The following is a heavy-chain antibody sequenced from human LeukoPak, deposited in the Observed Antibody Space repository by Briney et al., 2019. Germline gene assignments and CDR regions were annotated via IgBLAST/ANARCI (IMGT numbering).Heavy chain of an antibody. D-gene: IGHD1-26*01. CDR3: ARDGVPSGSYFDF. V-gene: IGHV4-59*01. CDR1: GGSISSYY. Sequence: SETLSLTCTVSGGSISSYYWSWIRQPPGEGLEWIGYIYYSGSTNYNPSLRSRVTISVDTSKNQFSLRLSSMTPADTAVYYCARDGVPSGSYFDFWGQGTVVTVSS. J-gene: IGHJ4*02. CDR2: IYYSGST.